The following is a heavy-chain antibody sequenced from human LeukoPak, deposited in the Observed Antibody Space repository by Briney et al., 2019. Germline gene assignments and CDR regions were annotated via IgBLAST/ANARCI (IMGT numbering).Heavy chain of an antibody. V-gene: IGHV4-4*08. Sequence: SETLSLTCTVSGDSISSDYWSWIRHPPGRGLEWIGYIYRFGNTDYNPSLMRRVTISLDTSKKQLSLNLTSVTAADTAVCYCAGRGQRYFRDWGQGTLVTVSS. CDR2: IYRFGNT. CDR1: GDSISSDY. J-gene: IGHJ1*01. CDR3: AGRGQRYFRD.